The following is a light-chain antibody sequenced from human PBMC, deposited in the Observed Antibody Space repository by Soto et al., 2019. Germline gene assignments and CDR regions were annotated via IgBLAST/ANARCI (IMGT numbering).Light chain of an antibody. J-gene: IGLJ3*02. Sequence: QSALTQPPSASGSPGQSVTISCTGTSSDVGGYNYVSWYQQHPGKAPKLMISEVSKRPSGVPDRFSGSKSGNTASLTVSGLQAEDEADYYCSSYAGSDKRVFGGGTKLTVL. CDR2: EVS. V-gene: IGLV2-8*01. CDR1: SSDVGGYNY. CDR3: SSYAGSDKRV.